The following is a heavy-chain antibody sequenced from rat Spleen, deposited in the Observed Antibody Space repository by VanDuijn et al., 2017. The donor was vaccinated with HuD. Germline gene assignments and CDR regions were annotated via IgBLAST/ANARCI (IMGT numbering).Heavy chain of an antibody. CDR2: ISYDGSST. J-gene: IGHJ2*01. D-gene: IGHD3-2*01. CDR1: GFTFSDYN. Sequence: EVQLVESGGGLVQPGRSLKLSCAASGFTFSDYNMAWVRQAPKKGLEWVATISYDGSSTYYRDSVKGRFTISRDKAKSTLYLQMDSLRSEDTASYYCARQKGSTDRWFAYWGQGVMVTVSS. CDR3: ARQKGSTDRWFAY. V-gene: IGHV5-7*01.